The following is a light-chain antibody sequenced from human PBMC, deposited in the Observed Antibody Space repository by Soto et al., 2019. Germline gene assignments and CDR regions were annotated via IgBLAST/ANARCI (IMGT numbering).Light chain of an antibody. J-gene: IGKJ1*01. V-gene: IGKV3-15*01. CDR2: GAS. CDR1: QSVSSSY. CDR3: QQYNNGWT. Sequence: EIVMTHSPATLSVAPGERATLSCRASQSVSSSYLAWYQQKPGQAPRLLIYGASTRATGIPARFSGSGSGTEFTLTISSLQSEDFAVYYCQQYNNGWTFGQGTKVEIK.